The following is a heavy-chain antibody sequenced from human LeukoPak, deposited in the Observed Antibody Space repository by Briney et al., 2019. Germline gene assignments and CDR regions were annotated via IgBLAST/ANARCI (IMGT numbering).Heavy chain of an antibody. CDR1: GFTFSSYW. D-gene: IGHD1-1*01. CDR3: ASFYWNYFDY. Sequence: QSGGSLRLSCAASGFTFSSYWMHWVRQAPGKGLVWVSRINSDGSSTSYADSVRGRFTISRDNAKNSLYLQMNSLRAEDTAVYYCASFYWNYFDYWGQGTLVTVPS. V-gene: IGHV3-74*01. CDR2: INSDGSST. J-gene: IGHJ4*02.